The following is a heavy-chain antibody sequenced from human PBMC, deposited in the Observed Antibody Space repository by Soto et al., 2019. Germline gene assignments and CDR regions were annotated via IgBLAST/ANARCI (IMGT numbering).Heavy chain of an antibody. CDR3: SILEGA. D-gene: IGHD1-26*01. J-gene: IGHJ4*02. V-gene: IGHV3-72*01. CDR2: SRNKAKSYST. CDR1: GVTFSDHY. Sequence: EVQLVESGGGLVQPGGSLTLSCAVSGVTFSDHYMEWVRQAPGKGLEWVARSRNKAKSYSTDFAASVKGRFTISRDESKNSLYLQMTSLKPEATAVYYCSILEGAWGQGTLVTVSS.